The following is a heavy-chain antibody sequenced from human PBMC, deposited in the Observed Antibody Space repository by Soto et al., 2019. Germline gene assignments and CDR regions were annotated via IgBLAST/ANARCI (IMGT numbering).Heavy chain of an antibody. CDR2: IIPIFGTA. V-gene: IGHV1-69*12. Sequence: QVQLVQSGAEVKKPGSSVKVSCKASGGTFSSYAISWVRQAPGQGLEWMGGIIPIFGTANYAQKFQGRVTITAVESTSTAYMELSSLRSEDKAVYYCAILEMATTEYWYFDLWGRGTLVTVSS. D-gene: IGHD1-1*01. CDR1: GGTFSSYA. J-gene: IGHJ2*01. CDR3: AILEMATTEYWYFDL.